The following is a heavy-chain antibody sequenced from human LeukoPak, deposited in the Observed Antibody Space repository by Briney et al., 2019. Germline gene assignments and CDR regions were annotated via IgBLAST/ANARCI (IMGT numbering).Heavy chain of an antibody. CDR2: IYHSGST. CDR1: GGSISNYF. D-gene: IGHD2-8*01. V-gene: IGHV4-59*01. J-gene: IGHJ4*02. Sequence: PSETLPLTCTVSGGSISNYFWSWIRQPPGKGLEWIGYIYHSGSTNYNPSLKSRVTISGDTSKNQFSLKLRSVTAADTAVYYCARGVSQTDYWGQGALVTVSS. CDR3: ARGVSQTDY.